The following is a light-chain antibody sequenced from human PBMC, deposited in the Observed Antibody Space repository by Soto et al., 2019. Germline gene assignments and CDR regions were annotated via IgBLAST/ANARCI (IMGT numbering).Light chain of an antibody. Sequence: QSALTQPASVSGFPGQSITISCTGTSSDVGDYKYVCWYQQLPGRAPRLMIYEVSNRPSGVSNRFSGSKSGNTASLTISGLQAEDEGDYYCTSYSRSRTYVVFGGGTQLTVL. CDR3: TSYSRSRTYVV. J-gene: IGLJ2*01. CDR2: EVS. CDR1: SSDVGDYKY. V-gene: IGLV2-14*01.